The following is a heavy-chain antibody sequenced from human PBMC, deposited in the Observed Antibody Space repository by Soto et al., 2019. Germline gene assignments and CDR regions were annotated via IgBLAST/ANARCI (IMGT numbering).Heavy chain of an antibody. CDR1: GFTFSTYA. CDR3: AKALGELWFGDLLPDY. CDR2: ISGSGGST. Sequence: VQLLESGGGLVQPGGSLRLSCAASGFTFSTYAMNWVRQTPGKGLDWVSSISGSGGSTYYADSVKGRFTISRDNSKNTLDLQMNSLRAEDTAVYYCAKALGELWFGDLLPDYWGQGTLVTVSS. V-gene: IGHV3-23*01. J-gene: IGHJ4*02. D-gene: IGHD3-10*01.